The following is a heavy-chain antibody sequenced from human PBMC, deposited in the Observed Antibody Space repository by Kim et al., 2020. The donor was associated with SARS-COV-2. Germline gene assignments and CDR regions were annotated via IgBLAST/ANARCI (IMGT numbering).Heavy chain of an antibody. CDR2: INPNSGGT. V-gene: IGHV1-2*02. CDR3: ARSFPKGYYGMDV. Sequence: ASVKVSCKASGYTFTGYYMHWVRQAPRQGLEWMGWINPNSGGTNYAQKFQGRVTMTRDTSISTAYMELSRLRSDDTAVYYCARSFPKGYYGMDVWGQGTTVTVSS. J-gene: IGHJ6*02. CDR1: GYTFTGYY.